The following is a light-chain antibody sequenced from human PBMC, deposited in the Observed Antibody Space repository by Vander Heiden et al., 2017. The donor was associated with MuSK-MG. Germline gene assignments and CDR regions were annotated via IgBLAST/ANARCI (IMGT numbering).Light chain of an antibody. CDR3: QQYASSPP. J-gene: IGKJ1*01. CDR1: KSISSSY. Sequence: ESVLTQSPGTLSLSPGERATLSCRASKSISSSYLAWYQQKPGQAPRLLIYAASSMATGIPDRFSCRGSARDFTLTISKLEPPHSAVYYCQQYASSPPFGQWTSVEIK. V-gene: IGKV3-20*01. CDR2: AAS.